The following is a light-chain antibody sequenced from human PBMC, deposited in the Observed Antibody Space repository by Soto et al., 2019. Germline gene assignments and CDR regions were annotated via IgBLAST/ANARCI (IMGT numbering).Light chain of an antibody. Sequence: QSVLTQPPSASGTPGQRVTISCSGSSSNIGSNYVYWYQQLPGTAPKLLIYRINQRPSGVPYRFSGSKSGTSASLAISGLRSDDEADYYCAAWDYSLSGVVFGGGTKLTVL. CDR2: RIN. J-gene: IGLJ2*01. CDR1: SSNIGSNY. V-gene: IGLV1-47*01. CDR3: AAWDYSLSGVV.